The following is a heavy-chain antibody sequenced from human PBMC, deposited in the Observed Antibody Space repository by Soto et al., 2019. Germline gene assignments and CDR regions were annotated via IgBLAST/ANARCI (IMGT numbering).Heavy chain of an antibody. CDR1: GFTFSSYG. CDR2: IWYDGSNK. V-gene: IGHV3-33*01. Sequence: GGSLRLSCAASGFTFSSYGMHWVRQAPGKGLEWVAVIWYDGSNKYYADSVKGRFTISRDNSKNTLYLQMNSLRAEDTAVYYCARGPGGRTYYYYYMDVWGKGTTVTVSS. J-gene: IGHJ6*03. CDR3: ARGPGGRTYYYYYMDV.